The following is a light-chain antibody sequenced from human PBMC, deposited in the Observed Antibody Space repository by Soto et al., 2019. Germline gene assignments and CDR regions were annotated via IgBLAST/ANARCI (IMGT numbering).Light chain of an antibody. CDR3: QTWGTDSASVV. Sequence: QTVVTQSPSASASLGASVKLTCTLSSGHSNYAIAWHQQQPEKGPRYLMKVNSGGSHIKGDGIPDRFSGSSSGAERYLFISSLQSEDEADYYCQTWGTDSASVVFGGSTQLTVL. J-gene: IGLJ7*01. CDR1: SGHSNYA. V-gene: IGLV4-69*01. CDR2: VNSGGSH.